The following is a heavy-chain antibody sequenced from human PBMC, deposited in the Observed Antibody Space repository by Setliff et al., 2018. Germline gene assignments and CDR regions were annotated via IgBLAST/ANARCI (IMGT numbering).Heavy chain of an antibody. CDR1: GYTFTSYD. CDR2: MNPNSGNT. J-gene: IGHJ4*02. CDR3: ARRVGSVGIQLPDF. V-gene: IGHV1-8*02. Sequence: ASVKVSCKASGYTFTSYDINWVRQATGQGLEWMGWMNPNSGNTGYAQKFQGRVTMTRNTSISTAYMELSSLRSEDTAVYYCARRVGSVGIQLPDFWGQGTLVTFPQ. D-gene: IGHD5-18*01.